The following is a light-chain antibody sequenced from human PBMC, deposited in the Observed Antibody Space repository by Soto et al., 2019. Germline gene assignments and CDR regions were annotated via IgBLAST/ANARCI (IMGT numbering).Light chain of an antibody. V-gene: IGKV1-5*03. CDR3: QQYNGYSWA. CDR1: QDLNDW. Sequence: DIQMTQSPSTLSASVGDTVTITCRASQDLNDWLAWFQQKPGKAPNLLIYKVSNLESGVPSRFSGGGSGTEFTRTISSLQPDDFASYYCQQYNGYSWAFGQGTKVEIK. J-gene: IGKJ1*01. CDR2: KVS.